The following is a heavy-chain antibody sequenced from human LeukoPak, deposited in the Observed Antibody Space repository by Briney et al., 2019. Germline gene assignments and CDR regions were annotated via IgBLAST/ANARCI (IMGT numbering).Heavy chain of an antibody. D-gene: IGHD3-10*01. Sequence: SETLSLTCTVSGGSISSFYWNWIRQPPGKGLEWIGFIDYSGSTNYNPSLMSRVTISVDTSENQFSLKLNSVTAADTAMYYCARSELLWFGKVNSGFDFWGQGTLVTVSS. V-gene: IGHV4-59*01. CDR2: IDYSGST. J-gene: IGHJ4*02. CDR3: ARSELLWFGKVNSGFDF. CDR1: GGSISSFY.